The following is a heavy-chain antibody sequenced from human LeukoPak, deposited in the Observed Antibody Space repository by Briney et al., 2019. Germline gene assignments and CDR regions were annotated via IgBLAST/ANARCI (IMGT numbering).Heavy chain of an antibody. CDR2: ISSSGSTI. CDR3: AKLGTSAARDAFDI. D-gene: IGHD3-10*01. CDR1: GFTFSSYE. J-gene: IGHJ3*02. Sequence: GGSLRLSCAASGFTFSSYEMNWVRQAPGKGLEWVSYISSSGSTIYYADSVKGRFTISRDNAKNSLYLQMNSLRAEDTAFYYCAKLGTSAARDAFDIWGQGTMVTVSS. V-gene: IGHV3-48*03.